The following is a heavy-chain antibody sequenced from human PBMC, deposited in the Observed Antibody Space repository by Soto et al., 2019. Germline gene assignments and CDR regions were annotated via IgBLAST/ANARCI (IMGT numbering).Heavy chain of an antibody. D-gene: IGHD2-8*01. CDR1: GFTFSSYP. CDR2: ISGGSDT. V-gene: IGHV3-23*01. CDR3: XXXXXXXNGXVFITD. Sequence: EVQLLESGGGLVQPGGSLRLSCAASGFTFSSYPFSWVRQAPGKGLEWVSAISGGSDTYYADSVKGRFTISRDNSKNXXXXXXXXXXXXXXXXXXXXXXXXXXNGXVFITDWGQGTLVTVSS. J-gene: IGHJ4*02.